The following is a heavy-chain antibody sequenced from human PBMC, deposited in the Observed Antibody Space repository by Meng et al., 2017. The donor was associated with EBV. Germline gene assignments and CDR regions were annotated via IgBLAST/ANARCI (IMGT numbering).Heavy chain of an antibody. CDR1: GGPFRYYA. CDR2: FLPRLGAP. D-gene: IGHD3-10*01. V-gene: IGHV1-69*01. J-gene: IGHJ4*02. Sequence: QGEVVQAAAEVKKPGSSVKVSCKTSGGPFRYYAISWVRQAPGQGLEWPGGFLPRLGAPNYAQKFHGRVKITADESTSTHYMDLSSLRSEDTAIYYCASESGRGYTPDYWGQGTLVTVSS. CDR3: ASESGRGYTPDY.